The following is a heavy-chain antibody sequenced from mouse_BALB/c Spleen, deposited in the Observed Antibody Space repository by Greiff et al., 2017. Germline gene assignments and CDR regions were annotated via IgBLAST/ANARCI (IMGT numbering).Heavy chain of an antibody. V-gene: IGHV5-17*02. J-gene: IGHJ3*01. CDR3: ARSRGSSYAWFAY. D-gene: IGHD1-1*01. Sequence: EVKLMESGGGLVQPGGSRKLSCAASGFTFSSFGMHWVRQAPEKGLEWVAYISSGSSTIYYADTVKGRFTISRDNPKNTLFLQMTSLRSEDTAMYYCARSRGSSYAWFAYWGQGTLVTVSA. CDR1: GFTFSSFG. CDR2: ISSGSSTI.